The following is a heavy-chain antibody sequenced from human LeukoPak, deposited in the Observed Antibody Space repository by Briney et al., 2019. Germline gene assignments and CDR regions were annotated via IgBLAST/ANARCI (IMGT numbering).Heavy chain of an antibody. Sequence: ASVKVSCKVSGYTLTELSMHWVRQAPGKGLEWMGGFDPEDGETIYAQKFQGRVTMTEDTSTDTAYMELSSLRSEDTAVYYCATQTVIRYFDWSFDYWGQGTLVTVSS. D-gene: IGHD3-9*01. J-gene: IGHJ4*02. CDR2: FDPEDGET. V-gene: IGHV1-24*01. CDR1: GYTLTELS. CDR3: ATQTVIRYFDWSFDY.